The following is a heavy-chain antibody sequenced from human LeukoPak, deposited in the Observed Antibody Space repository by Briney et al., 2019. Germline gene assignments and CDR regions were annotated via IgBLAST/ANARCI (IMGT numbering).Heavy chain of an antibody. V-gene: IGHV3-21*01. CDR1: GFTLSSYS. J-gene: IGHJ6*03. Sequence: GGSLRLSCAASGFTLSSYSMNWVRQAPGNGLVWVSSISSSSSYIYYADSVKGRFTISRDNAKNSLYLQMNSLRAEDTAVYYCARDRSSRDYYHMDVWGKGTTVTVSS. D-gene: IGHD3-16*02. CDR2: ISSSSSYI. CDR3: ARDRSSRDYYHMDV.